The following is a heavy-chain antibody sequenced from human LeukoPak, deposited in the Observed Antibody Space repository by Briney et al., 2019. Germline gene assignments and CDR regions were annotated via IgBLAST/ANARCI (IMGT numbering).Heavy chain of an antibody. CDR2: INHSGST. D-gene: IGHD1-1*01. Sequence: SETLSLTCAGYGGSFSGYYWSWIRQPPGKGLEWMGEINHSGSTNYNPSLKSRATIPLDTSKNQFSLKLSSETAADTAVYYCARCGGGYLTNNWFDPWGQGTLVTVSS. CDR1: GGSFSGYY. CDR3: ARCGGGYLTNNWFDP. V-gene: IGHV4-34*01. J-gene: IGHJ5*02.